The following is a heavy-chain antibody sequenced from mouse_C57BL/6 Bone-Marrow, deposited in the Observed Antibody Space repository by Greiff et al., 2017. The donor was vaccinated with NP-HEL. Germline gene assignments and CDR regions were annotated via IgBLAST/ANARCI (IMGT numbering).Heavy chain of an antibody. CDR1: GFTFSSYG. J-gene: IGHJ2*01. CDR3: ARVPGLSYYFDY. V-gene: IGHV5-6*01. Sequence: EVKVVESGGDLVKPGGSLKLSCAASGFTFSSYGMSWVRQTPDKRLEWVATISSGGSYTYYPDSVKGRFTISRDNAKNTLYLQMSSLKSEDTAMYYCARVPGLSYYFDYWGQGTTLTVSS. CDR2: ISSGGSYT. D-gene: IGHD3-3*01.